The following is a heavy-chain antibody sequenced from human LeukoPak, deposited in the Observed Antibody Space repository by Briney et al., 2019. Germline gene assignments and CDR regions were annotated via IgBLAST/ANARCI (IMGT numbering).Heavy chain of an antibody. CDR1: GGSISSGAYY. Sequence: SETPSLTCTVSGGSISSGAYYCGWVRQPPGNGLEWMSYMYYKGSNYYSQALESRVTMSADTSKEQLSLKLSSVTAAYTAVYYCARPYYYDSMIDPRGQGILVGVP. V-gene: IGHV4-30-4*01. CDR3: ARPYYYDSMIDP. J-gene: IGHJ5*02. D-gene: IGHD3-22*01. CDR2: MYYKGSN.